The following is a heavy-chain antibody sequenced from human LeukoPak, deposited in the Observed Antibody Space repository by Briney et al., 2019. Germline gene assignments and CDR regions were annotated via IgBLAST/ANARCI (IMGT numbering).Heavy chain of an antibody. D-gene: IGHD5-24*01. J-gene: IGHJ4*02. CDR1: GFTLSNYA. V-gene: IGHV3-30-3*01. Sequence: PGGSLRLSCAASGFTLSNYAIYWVRQAPGQGLEWVAVISFDGSNKYYADSVKGRFTISRDNSKNTLYLQMNSLRAEDTAVYYCARGSDGYKSYYFDYWGQGTLVTVSS. CDR3: ARGSDGYKSYYFDY. CDR2: ISFDGSNK.